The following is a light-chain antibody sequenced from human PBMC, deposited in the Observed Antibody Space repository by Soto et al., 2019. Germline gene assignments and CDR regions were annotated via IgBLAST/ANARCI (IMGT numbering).Light chain of an antibody. J-gene: IGLJ2*01. Sequence: QSALTQPASVSGSPGQSITISCTGTSSDVGSYNLVSWYQQHPGKAPKLMIYEGSKRPSGVSNRFSGSKSGNTASLTISGLQAEYEADYYCCSYAGSSTYVVFVEGTKLTVL. CDR1: SSDVGSYNL. CDR2: EGS. CDR3: CSYAGSSTYVV. V-gene: IGLV2-23*01.